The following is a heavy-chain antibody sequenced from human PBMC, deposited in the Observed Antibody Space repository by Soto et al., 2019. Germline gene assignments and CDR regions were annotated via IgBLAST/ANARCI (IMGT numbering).Heavy chain of an antibody. D-gene: IGHD5-12*01. CDR3: ARRDGYNFDY. Sequence: EVQLVESGGGLVQPGGSLRLSCAASGFTFSSYAMHWVRQAPGKGLEYVSAISSNGGSTYYANSVKGRFTISRDNSENTLNLQMGSLRAEDMAVYYCARRDGYNFDYWGQGTLVTVSS. CDR2: ISSNGGST. V-gene: IGHV3-64*01. J-gene: IGHJ4*02. CDR1: GFTFSSYA.